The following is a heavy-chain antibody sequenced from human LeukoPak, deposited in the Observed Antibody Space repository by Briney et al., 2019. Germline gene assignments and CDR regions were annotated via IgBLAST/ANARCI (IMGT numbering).Heavy chain of an antibody. J-gene: IGHJ4*02. Sequence: PGGSLRLSCAASGFIFSSYSMNWVRQAPGKGLEWVSYISSSSSTIYYAGSVKGRFTISRDNAKNSLYLQMNSLRADDTAVYYCARENYDILTGPFDYWGQGTLVTVSS. CDR3: ARENYDILTGPFDY. CDR2: ISSSSSTI. CDR1: GFIFSSYS. V-gene: IGHV3-48*01. D-gene: IGHD3-9*01.